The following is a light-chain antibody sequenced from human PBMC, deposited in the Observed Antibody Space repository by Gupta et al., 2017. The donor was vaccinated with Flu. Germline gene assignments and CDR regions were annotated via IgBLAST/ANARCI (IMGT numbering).Light chain of an antibody. V-gene: IGKV4-1*01. CDR1: QNLLSSSNNRNY. CDR2: WAS. J-gene: IGKJ4*01. CDR3: LQYDDSPVT. Sequence: VSLGERATINCRSSQNLLSSSNNRNYLAWHQQKPGQPPKLLISWASTREFGVPDRFSGSGSGTDFTLTISSLQAEDAAVYYCLQYDDSPVTFGGGSKVEIK.